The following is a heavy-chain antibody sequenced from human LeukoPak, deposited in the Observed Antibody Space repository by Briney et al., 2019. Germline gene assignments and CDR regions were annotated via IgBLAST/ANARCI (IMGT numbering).Heavy chain of an antibody. CDR3: ARVPYYYGSGSPLWA. Sequence: SVKVPCKASGGTFSSYAISWVRQAPGQGLEWMGGIIPIFGTANYAQKFQGRVTITADESTSTAYMELSSLRSEDTAVYYCARVPYYYGSGSPLWAWGQGTLVTVSS. CDR1: GGTFSSYA. CDR2: IIPIFGTA. J-gene: IGHJ5*02. D-gene: IGHD3-10*01. V-gene: IGHV1-69*13.